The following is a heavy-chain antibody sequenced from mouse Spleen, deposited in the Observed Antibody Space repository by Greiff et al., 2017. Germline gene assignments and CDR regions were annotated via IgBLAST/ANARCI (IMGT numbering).Heavy chain of an antibody. CDR2: IYPGDGDT. CDR3: ARGWGDIGRFDY. D-gene: IGHD2-14*01. CDR1: GYAFSSSW. V-gene: IGHV1-82*01. Sequence: QVQLKQSGPELVKPGASVKISCKASGYAFSSSWMNWVKQRPGKGLEWIGRIYPGDGDTNYNGKFKGKATLTADKSSSTAYMQLSSLTSEDSAVYFCARGWGDIGRFDYWGQGTTLTVSS. J-gene: IGHJ2*01.